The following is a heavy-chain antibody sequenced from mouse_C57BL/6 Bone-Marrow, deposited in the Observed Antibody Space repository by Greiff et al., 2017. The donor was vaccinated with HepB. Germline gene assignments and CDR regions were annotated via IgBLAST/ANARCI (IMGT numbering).Heavy chain of an antibody. D-gene: IGHD2-2*01. J-gene: IGHJ2*01. CDR3: TTGYGYDYFDY. CDR1: GFNIKDDY. CDR2: IDPENGDT. Sequence: EVKLMESGAELVRPGASVKLSCTASGFNIKDDYMHWVKQRPEQGLEWIGWIDPENGDTEYASKFQGKATITADTSSNTAYLQLSSLTSEDTAVYYCTTGYGYDYFDYWGQGTTLTVSS. V-gene: IGHV14-4*01.